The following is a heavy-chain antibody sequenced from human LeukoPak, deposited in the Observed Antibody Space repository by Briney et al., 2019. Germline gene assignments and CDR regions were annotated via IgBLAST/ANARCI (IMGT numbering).Heavy chain of an antibody. Sequence: GGSLRLSCAASGFTFSSYEMNWVRQAPGKGLEWVSYISSSGSTIYYADSVKGRSTISRDNSKNTLYLQMNSLRAEDTAVYYCAKGGITMVRGVINYYFDYWGQGTLVTVSS. V-gene: IGHV3-48*03. CDR1: GFTFSSYE. D-gene: IGHD3-10*01. J-gene: IGHJ4*02. CDR3: AKGGITMVRGVINYYFDY. CDR2: ISSSGSTI.